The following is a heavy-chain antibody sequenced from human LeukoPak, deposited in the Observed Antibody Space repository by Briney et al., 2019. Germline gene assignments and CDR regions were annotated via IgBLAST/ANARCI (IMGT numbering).Heavy chain of an antibody. J-gene: IGHJ6*03. CDR1: GGTFISYA. D-gene: IGHD7-27*01. Sequence: SVKVSCKASGGTFISYAISWVRQAPGQGLEWMGGIIPIFGTANYAQKFQGRVTITADKSTSTAYMELSSLRSEDTAVYYCASNWGPYYYYYYMDVWGKGTTVTVSS. V-gene: IGHV1-69*06. CDR3: ASNWGPYYYYYYMDV. CDR2: IIPIFGTA.